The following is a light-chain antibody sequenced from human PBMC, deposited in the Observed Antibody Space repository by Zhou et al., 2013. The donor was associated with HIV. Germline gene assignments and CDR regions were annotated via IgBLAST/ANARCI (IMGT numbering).Light chain of an antibody. V-gene: IGKV3-11*01. Sequence: EIVLTQSPGTLSSSPGERATLSCRASQSVSSTYLAWYQQKPGQAPRLLIYDASNRATGIPARFSGSGSGTDFTLTISSLEPEDFAVYYCQQRSNWPPSITFGQGTRLESK. CDR3: QQRSNWPPSIT. CDR2: DAS. J-gene: IGKJ5*01. CDR1: QSVSSTY.